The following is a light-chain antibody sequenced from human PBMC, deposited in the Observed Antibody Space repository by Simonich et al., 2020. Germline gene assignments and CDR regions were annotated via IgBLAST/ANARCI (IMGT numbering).Light chain of an antibody. J-gene: IGKJ2*01. CDR1: QSVLYSSNNKNY. Sequence: DIVMTQSPDSLAVSLGERATINCTSSQSVLYSSNNKNYLACYQQKPGQPPKLLIYWASTRESGVPDRFSGSGSGTDVTLTIGSLQAEDVAVYYCQQYYSTPYTFGQGTKLEIK. CDR3: QQYYSTPYT. CDR2: WAS. V-gene: IGKV4-1*01.